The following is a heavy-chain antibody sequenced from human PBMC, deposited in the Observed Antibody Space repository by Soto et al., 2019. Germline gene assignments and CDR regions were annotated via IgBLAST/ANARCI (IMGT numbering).Heavy chain of an antibody. CDR2: ISSSSSTI. V-gene: IGHV3-48*01. CDR1: GFTFSSYS. Sequence: EVQLVESGGGLVQPGGSLRLSCAASGFTFSSYSMNWVRQAPGKGLEWVSYISSSSSTIYYADSVKGRFTISRDNAKNSPYLQMNSLRAEDTAVYYCASASGSWNGARRFDYWGQGTLVTVSS. D-gene: IGHD6-13*01. J-gene: IGHJ4*02. CDR3: ASASGSWNGARRFDY.